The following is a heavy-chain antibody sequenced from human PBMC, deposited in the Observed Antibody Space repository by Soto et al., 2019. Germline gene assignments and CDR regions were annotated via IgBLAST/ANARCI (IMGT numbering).Heavy chain of an antibody. J-gene: IGHJ1*01. V-gene: IGHV3-48*02. CDR2: ISSSSRTI. D-gene: IGHD4-17*01. CDR1: GFTFSSYS. Sequence: EVQLVESGGGMVQPGGSLRLSCAASGFTFSSYSMNWVRQAPGKGLEWVSYISSSSRTIYYADSVKGRFTISRDNAKNSLYLQMNSLRDEDTAVYYCARDLDPDYGCNHRHWGQGTLVTVSS. CDR3: ARDLDPDYGCNHRH.